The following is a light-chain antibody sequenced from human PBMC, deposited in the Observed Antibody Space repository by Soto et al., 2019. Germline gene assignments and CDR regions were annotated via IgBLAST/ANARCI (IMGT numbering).Light chain of an antibody. CDR3: SSYAGSNNLV. V-gene: IGLV2-8*01. CDR1: SSDFGGYNY. J-gene: IGLJ3*02. CDR2: EVT. Sequence: QSALTQPPSASGSPGQSVTISCTGTSSDFGGYNYVAWYQQHPRKAPKLMIYEVTKRPSWVPDRFSGAKSGNTASLAVSGRQAEDEADYYCSSYAGSNNLVFGGGTKLTVL.